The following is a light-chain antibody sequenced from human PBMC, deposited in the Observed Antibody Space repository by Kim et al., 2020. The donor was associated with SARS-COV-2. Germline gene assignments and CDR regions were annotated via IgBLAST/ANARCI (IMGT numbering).Light chain of an antibody. CDR3: QQFNNWPPWT. CDR1: QSVSTN. CDR2: GAS. J-gene: IGKJ1*01. V-gene: IGKV3-15*01. Sequence: SPGKRATLSCRASQSVSTNVAWFQQKPGQAPRLLIYGASTRATGIPARFSGSGSGTEFTLTISSLQSEDFAVYYCQQFNNWPPWTFGQGTKVDIK.